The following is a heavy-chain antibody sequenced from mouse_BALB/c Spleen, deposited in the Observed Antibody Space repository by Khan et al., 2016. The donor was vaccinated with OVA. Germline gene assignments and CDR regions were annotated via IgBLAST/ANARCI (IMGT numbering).Heavy chain of an antibody. V-gene: IGHV1S134*01. CDR3: AAAYYRNYFDY. CDR1: GFTFTSYG. D-gene: IGHD2-14*01. J-gene: IGHJ2*01. Sequence: VQLKQSGAELGRPGSSVKLSCKTSGFTFTSYGIKWVKQRPGQGLEWIGYIYPGNGYTFYNEKFQGKATMNSDTTSRTAYMQRSSLTAEDSAIYFCAAAYYRNYFDYWGQGTTLTVSS. CDR2: IYPGNGYT.